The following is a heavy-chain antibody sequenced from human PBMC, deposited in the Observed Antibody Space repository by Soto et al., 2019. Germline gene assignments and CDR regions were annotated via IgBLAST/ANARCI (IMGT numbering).Heavy chain of an antibody. J-gene: IGHJ6*03. CDR2: TYYRSKWYN. CDR1: GDSISSNSAA. V-gene: IGHV6-1*01. CDR3: ARRTRVATIVAGDYYYMDV. D-gene: IGHD5-12*01. Sequence: SQTLSLTCAISGDSISSNSAAWTWIRQSPSRGLEWLGRTYYRSKWYNDYAVSVKSRITINPDTAKNPFALQLNSVTTEDTAVYYWARRTRVATIVAGDYYYMDVWGKGTTVTVSS.